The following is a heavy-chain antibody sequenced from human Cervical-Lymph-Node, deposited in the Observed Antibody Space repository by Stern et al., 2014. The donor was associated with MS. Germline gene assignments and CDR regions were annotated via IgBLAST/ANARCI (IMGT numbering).Heavy chain of an antibody. J-gene: IGHJ4*02. CDR2: IKQDGSDK. D-gene: IGHD6-6*01. V-gene: IGHV3-7*01. Sequence: EVQLEESGGGLVQSGGSLRLSCAASGFTFTDYWMSWVRQTPERGLEWVANIKQDGSDKTYADSVKGRFTVSRDNTKTSLYLQMNSLRGEDTAVYYCARLEYTSWSRGFDFWGLGTLVTVSS. CDR3: ARLEYTSWSRGFDF. CDR1: GFTFTDYW.